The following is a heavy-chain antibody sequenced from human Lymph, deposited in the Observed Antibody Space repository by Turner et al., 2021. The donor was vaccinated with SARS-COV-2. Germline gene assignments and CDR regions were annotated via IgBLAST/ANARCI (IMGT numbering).Heavy chain of an antibody. CDR3: AAGPDDYWSGPYQGNYGMDV. V-gene: IGHV1-24*01. CDR1: GSTLTDVS. CDR2: CGPEDGEK. D-gene: IGHD3-3*01. Sequence: QVQLVLSGAEVKKRGASVKVSCKVSGSTLTDVSMHWVLQAPGQGLEGMGGCGPEDGEKIYAKKFQGRVTMTEDTSTDTAYMELSSLRSEDTAEYYCAAGPDDYWSGPYQGNYGMDVWGQGTTVTVSS. J-gene: IGHJ6*02.